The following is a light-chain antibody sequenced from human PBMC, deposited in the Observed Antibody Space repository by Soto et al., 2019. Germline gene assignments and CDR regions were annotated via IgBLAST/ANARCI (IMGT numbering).Light chain of an antibody. J-gene: IGKJ1*01. Sequence: EIVLTQSPGTLSLSPGERATLSCRASQSVTSAHLGWYRQKVGQPPRLLIYGASNRATGIPDRFSGSGSGTDFTLTISRLDPEDFAVYYCHQYGDSPQTFGQGTKVEI. CDR2: GAS. CDR3: HQYGDSPQT. CDR1: QSVTSAH. V-gene: IGKV3-20*01.